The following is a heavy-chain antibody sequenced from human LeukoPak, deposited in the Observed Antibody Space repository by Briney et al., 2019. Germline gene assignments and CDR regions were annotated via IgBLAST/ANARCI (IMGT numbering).Heavy chain of an antibody. J-gene: IGHJ4*02. V-gene: IGHV4-59*08. CDR3: ARLYYYDRSGYYGFDY. CDR2: ISYSRRT. CDR1: GGSISNYY. D-gene: IGHD3-22*01. Sequence: PSETLSLTCTVSGGSISNYYWSWIRQPPGKGLEWIGYISYSRRTNYHPSLKSRVTMSVDTSENQFSLKLSSLTAADTAVYYCARLYYYDRSGYYGFDYWGQGTLVTVSS.